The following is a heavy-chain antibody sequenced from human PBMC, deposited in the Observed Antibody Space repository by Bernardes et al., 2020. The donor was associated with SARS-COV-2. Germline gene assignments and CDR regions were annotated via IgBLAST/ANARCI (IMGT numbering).Heavy chain of an antibody. J-gene: IGHJ5*02. D-gene: IGHD2-2*01. Sequence: SGPTLVNPTQPLTLPCPFSGFSLSAYGVGVAWIRQPPGKAPEWLALIYLDDDKRYNSSLRSRLTITKDTSRSQVVLTMTNMDPVDTATYYCAHSPSTISYRFGPWGQGALVTVSS. CDR1: GFSLSAYGVG. CDR3: AHSPSTISYRFGP. V-gene: IGHV2-5*02. CDR2: IYLDDDK.